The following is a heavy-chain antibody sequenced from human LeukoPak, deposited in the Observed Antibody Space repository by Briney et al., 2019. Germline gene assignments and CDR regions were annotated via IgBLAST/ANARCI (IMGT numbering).Heavy chain of an antibody. Sequence: GGSLRLSCAASGFTFDDYGMSWVRQAPGKGLEWVSGINWNGGSTGYADSVKGRFTISRDNAKNTLYLQMNSLRADDTAVYFCARALANGGSCYDYWGQGTRVTVSS. J-gene: IGHJ4*02. D-gene: IGHD2-15*01. CDR3: ARALANGGSCYDY. V-gene: IGHV3-20*04. CDR2: INWNGGST. CDR1: GFTFDDYG.